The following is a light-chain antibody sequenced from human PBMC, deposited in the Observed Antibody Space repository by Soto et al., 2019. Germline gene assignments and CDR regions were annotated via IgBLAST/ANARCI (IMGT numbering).Light chain of an antibody. CDR2: GAS. J-gene: IGKJ5*01. Sequence: HSSVSASVGDRATFTCLSSDDINSYLAWYQQKPGAAPKLLIYGASTLHCGVPARFSGSGSGTDFTLTISSLQAEDLAVYYCQQFNSYPITFGQGTRLEIK. CDR1: DDINSY. V-gene: IGKV1-9*01. CDR3: QQFNSYPIT.